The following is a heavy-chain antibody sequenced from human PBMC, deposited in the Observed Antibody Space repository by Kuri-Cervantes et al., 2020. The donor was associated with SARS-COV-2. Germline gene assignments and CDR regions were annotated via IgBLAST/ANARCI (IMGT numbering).Heavy chain of an antibody. J-gene: IGHJ4*02. CDR1: ETTFPNYD. D-gene: IGHD2-21*01. Sequence: ASVKVSCKTPETTFPNYDINWVRQATGQGLEWMGMVKTNSGNTLCAQMFQGRVTMTRDTSTSTAYMELSSLTSEDTAIYYCYCAPKEGFDSWGQGTLVTVSS. CDR2: VKTNSGNT. V-gene: IGHV1-8*01. CDR3: YCAPKEGFDS.